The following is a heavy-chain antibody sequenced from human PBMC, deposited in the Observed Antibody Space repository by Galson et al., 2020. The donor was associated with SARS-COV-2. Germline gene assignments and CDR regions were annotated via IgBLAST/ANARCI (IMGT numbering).Heavy chain of an antibody. CDR1: GFTFSSHA. CDR2: IFYDGSDK. D-gene: IGHD6-19*01. Sequence: GSLKISCAASGFTFSSHAIHWVRQAPGKGLEWVAQIFYDGSDKYYGDSVKGRFTISRDSSKNMVYLQMNNLKVDDTAVYYCARDGQLSSGWAFDYWGQGTLVTVSS. J-gene: IGHJ4*02. CDR3: ARDGQLSSGWAFDY. V-gene: IGHV3-33*01.